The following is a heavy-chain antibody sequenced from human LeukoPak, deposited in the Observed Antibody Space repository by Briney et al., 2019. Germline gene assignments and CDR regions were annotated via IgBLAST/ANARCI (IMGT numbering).Heavy chain of an antibody. D-gene: IGHD3-10*01. J-gene: IGHJ4*02. CDR3: ARAITMVRGVIFDY. Sequence: PSETLSLTCTVSGGSISSYYWSWIRQPPGKGLEWIGYIYCSGSTNYNPSLKSRVTISVGTSKNQFSLKLSSVTAADTAVYYCARAITMVRGVIFDYWGQGTLVTVSS. V-gene: IGHV4-59*01. CDR2: IYCSGST. CDR1: GGSISSYY.